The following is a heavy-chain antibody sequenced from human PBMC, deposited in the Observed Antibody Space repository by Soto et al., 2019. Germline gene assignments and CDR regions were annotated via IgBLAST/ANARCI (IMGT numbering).Heavy chain of an antibody. CDR2: ISAYNGNT. CDR3: AREDIVVVVAATGPHDAFDI. J-gene: IGHJ3*02. V-gene: IGHV1-18*01. CDR1: GYTFTSYG. D-gene: IGHD2-15*01. Sequence: ASAKVSCKASGYTFTSYGISWVRQAPGQGLEWMGWISAYNGNTNYAQKLQGRVTMTTDTSTSTAYMELRSLRSDDTAVYYCAREDIVVVVAATGPHDAFDIWGQGTMVTVSS.